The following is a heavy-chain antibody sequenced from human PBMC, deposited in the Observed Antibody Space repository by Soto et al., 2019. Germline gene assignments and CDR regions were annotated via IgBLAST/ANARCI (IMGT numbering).Heavy chain of an antibody. CDR3: ATWGAGYSSSWSRWYYYGMDV. V-gene: IGHV1-24*01. CDR1: GYTFTKYG. J-gene: IGHJ6*02. D-gene: IGHD6-13*01. Sequence: ASVKVSCKASGYTFTKYGISWVRQAPGQGLEWMGGFDPEDGETIYAQKFQGRVTMTEDTSTDTAYMELSSLRSEDTAVYYCATWGAGYSSSWSRWYYYGMDVWGQGTTVTVSS. CDR2: FDPEDGET.